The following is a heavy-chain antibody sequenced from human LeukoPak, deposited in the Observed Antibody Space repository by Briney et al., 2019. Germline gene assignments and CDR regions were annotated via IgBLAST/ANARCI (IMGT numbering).Heavy chain of an antibody. D-gene: IGHD3-10*01. CDR3: ATVGITMVAFDI. J-gene: IGHJ3*02. Sequence: ASVKVSCKASEYTFTSYDINWVRQATGEGLEWMGWMNPNSGNTVYAQKFQGRVTMTRDTSISTAYMELSSLRSEDTAVYYCATVGITMVAFDIWGQGTMLTVSS. V-gene: IGHV1-8*01. CDR1: EYTFTSYD. CDR2: MNPNSGNT.